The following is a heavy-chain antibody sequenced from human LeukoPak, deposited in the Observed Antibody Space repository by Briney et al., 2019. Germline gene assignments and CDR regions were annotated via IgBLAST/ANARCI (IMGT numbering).Heavy chain of an antibody. V-gene: IGHV3-30*03. CDR3: ARDELGDY. CDR1: GFRFRDYA. CDR2: ISSDGART. D-gene: IGHD3-16*01. Sequence: PGGSLRLSCAGSGFRFRDYAMHWVRLAPGKGLEWVTIISSDGARTFYHDSVKGRFTISRDNSQNTVYLQMDRLRFDDTAVYYCARDELGDYWGQGILVTVSS. J-gene: IGHJ4*02.